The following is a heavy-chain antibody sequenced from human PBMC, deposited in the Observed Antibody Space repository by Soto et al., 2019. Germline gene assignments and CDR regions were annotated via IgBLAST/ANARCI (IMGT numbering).Heavy chain of an antibody. D-gene: IGHD3-3*01. CDR3: ARVGVRGSWFDP. Sequence: ASVKVSCKASGYTFTGYYVHWVRQAPGQGLEWMGWINPNSGDTYLAQRFQGRVTMNRDTSIGTAYMELRGLTSDDTAVYYCARVGVRGSWFDPWGQGTLVTVSS. J-gene: IGHJ5*02. V-gene: IGHV1-2*02. CDR2: INPNSGDT. CDR1: GYTFTGYY.